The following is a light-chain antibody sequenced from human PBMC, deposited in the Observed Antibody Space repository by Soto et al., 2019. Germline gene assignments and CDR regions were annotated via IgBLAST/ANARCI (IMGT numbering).Light chain of an antibody. V-gene: IGLV2-14*01. Sequence: QSALTQPASVSGSPGQSITISCTGTSSDVGGYNHVAWYQQYPGKAPKLIIFEVIDRPSGISNRFSGSKSANTASLSISGLQAEDEADYYCSSYKRGATLVFGGGTKLTVL. CDR3: SSYKRGATLV. CDR2: EVI. CDR1: SSDVGGYNH. J-gene: IGLJ3*02.